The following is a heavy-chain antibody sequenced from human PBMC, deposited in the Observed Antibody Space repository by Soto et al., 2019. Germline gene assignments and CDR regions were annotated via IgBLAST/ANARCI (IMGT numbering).Heavy chain of an antibody. J-gene: IGHJ5*02. Sequence: PGGSLRLSCAASGFTFSRYWMHWVRQAPGKGLVWVSRINSDGSSTSYADSVKGRFTISRDNAKNTLYLQMNSLRDEDTAVYYCARGADYDSSGIRLNWFDPWGQGTLVTVSS. V-gene: IGHV3-74*01. CDR1: GFTFSRYW. CDR3: ARGADYDSSGIRLNWFDP. CDR2: INSDGSST. D-gene: IGHD3-22*01.